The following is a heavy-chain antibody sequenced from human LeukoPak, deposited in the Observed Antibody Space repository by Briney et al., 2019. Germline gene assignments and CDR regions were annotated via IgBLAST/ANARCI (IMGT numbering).Heavy chain of an antibody. Sequence: PLETLSLTCTVSGGSISSSSYYWGWIRQPPGKGLEWIGSIYYSGSTYYNPSLKSRVTISVDTSKNQFSLKLSSVTAADTAVYYCARIDCSGGSCPNHDAFDIWGQGTMVTVSS. D-gene: IGHD2-15*01. V-gene: IGHV4-39*01. CDR3: ARIDCSGGSCPNHDAFDI. CDR1: GGSISSSSYY. J-gene: IGHJ3*02. CDR2: IYYSGST.